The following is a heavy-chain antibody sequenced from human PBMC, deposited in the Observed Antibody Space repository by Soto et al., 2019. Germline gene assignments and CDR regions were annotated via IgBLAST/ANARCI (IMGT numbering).Heavy chain of an antibody. Sequence: SETLSLTCSVSVAALNSGNYYCSWIRQVPWKGLEWIGHIYVTGAVDYNPSLRDRITISQDTSERQFSLNLRLVTAADTAVYYCARLRIATKHSKWFHHWGQTILVSLSS. CDR3: ARLRIATKHSKWFHH. V-gene: IGHV4-31*03. J-gene: IGHJ1*01. CDR2: IYVTGAV. D-gene: IGHD2-21*01. CDR1: VAALNSGNYY.